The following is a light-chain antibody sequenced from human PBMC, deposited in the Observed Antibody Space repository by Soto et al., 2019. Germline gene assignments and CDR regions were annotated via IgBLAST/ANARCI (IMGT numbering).Light chain of an antibody. CDR1: QSVSSSY. Sequence: EIVLTQSPGTLSLSPGERATLSCRASQSVSSSYLAWYQQKPGQAPRLLIYGASSRATGIPDRFSGSGSGTAFSLTISRLETEDFAVYYCQQYVSALLFTVGPGTKVYIK. J-gene: IGKJ3*01. CDR2: GAS. CDR3: QQYVSALLFT. V-gene: IGKV3-20*01.